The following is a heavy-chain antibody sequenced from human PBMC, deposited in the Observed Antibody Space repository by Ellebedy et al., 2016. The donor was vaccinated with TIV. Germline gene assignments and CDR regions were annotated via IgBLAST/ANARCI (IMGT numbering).Heavy chain of an antibody. CDR1: GGSLRSYY. CDR2: IHLRGSP. D-gene: IGHD1-1*01. CDR3: AQSEAGRLVS. Sequence: MPGGSLRLSCTVSGGSLRSYYWTWIRQPPGKGLESVGYIHLRGSPNYNPSLKSRVTISVGTSNNQFSLKLTSVTAADTAVYYCAQSEAGRLVSWGQGILVTVSS. J-gene: IGHJ4*02. V-gene: IGHV4-59*01.